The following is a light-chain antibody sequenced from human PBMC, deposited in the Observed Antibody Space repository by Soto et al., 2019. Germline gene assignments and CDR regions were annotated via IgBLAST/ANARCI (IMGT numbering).Light chain of an antibody. CDR3: QQSYSSPLP. Sequence: DIQMTQSPSSLSASVGDRVTISCRASQTISSYLNWYQHKPGKAANLLIYAASSLQSGVPSRIIGRGSGTDFTLTISSLQPEDVATHYCQQSYSSPLPVGGGTKVEIK. V-gene: IGKV1-39*01. CDR1: QTISSY. CDR2: AAS. J-gene: IGKJ4*01.